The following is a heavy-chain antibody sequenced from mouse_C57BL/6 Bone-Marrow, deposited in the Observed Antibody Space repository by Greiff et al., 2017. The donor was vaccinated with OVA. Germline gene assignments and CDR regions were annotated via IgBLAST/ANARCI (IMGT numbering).Heavy chain of an antibody. Sequence: QVQLQQSGAELVKPGASVKISCKASGYAFSSYWMNWVKQRPGKGLEWIGQIYPGDGDTNYNGKFKGKATLTADKSSSTAYMQLSSLTSEDSAVYFCARKEGTHYAMDYWGQGTSVTVSS. V-gene: IGHV1-80*01. CDR3: ARKEGTHYAMDY. D-gene: IGHD3-3*01. CDR2: IYPGDGDT. J-gene: IGHJ4*01. CDR1: GYAFSSYW.